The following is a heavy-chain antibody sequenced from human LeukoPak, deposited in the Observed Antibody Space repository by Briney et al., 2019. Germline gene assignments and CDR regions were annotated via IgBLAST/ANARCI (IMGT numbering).Heavy chain of an antibody. CDR1: GFTFSSYA. Sequence: GGSLRLSCAASGFTFSSYAMSWVRQAPGQGLEWVSAISAGGDSPYYADSVKGRFTISRDNSKNTLYLQMNSLRAEDTAVYYCAKDQFLGWGQGTLVTVSS. V-gene: IGHV3-23*01. J-gene: IGHJ4*02. CDR3: AKDQFLG. CDR2: ISAGGDSP. D-gene: IGHD2/OR15-2a*01.